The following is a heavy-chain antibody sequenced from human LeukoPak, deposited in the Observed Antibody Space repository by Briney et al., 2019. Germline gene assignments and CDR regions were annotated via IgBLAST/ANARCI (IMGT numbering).Heavy chain of an antibody. CDR1: GLTFSDAW. CDR3: ARVYGDYIYYYYGMDV. Sequence: GGSLRLSCAVSGLTFSDAWISWVRQAPGKGLEWVSYISSSSSTIYYADSVKGRFTISRDNAKNSLYLQMNSLRDEDTAVYYCARVYGDYIYYYYGMDVWGQGTTVTVSS. J-gene: IGHJ6*02. D-gene: IGHD4-17*01. V-gene: IGHV3-48*02. CDR2: ISSSSSTI.